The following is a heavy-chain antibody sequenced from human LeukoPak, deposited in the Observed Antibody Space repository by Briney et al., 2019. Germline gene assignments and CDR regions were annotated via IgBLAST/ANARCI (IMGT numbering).Heavy chain of an antibody. Sequence: GGSLRLSCAASGFAVNTYYMSWIRQAPGKGLEWVSMINTGGSTRYADSVKGRFTISRDNSKNTVYPQMNSLRADDTALYYSSRESSQSHASDIWGQGTMVTVSS. CDR3: SRESSQSHASDI. D-gene: IGHD6-19*01. J-gene: IGHJ3*02. CDR1: GFAVNTYY. V-gene: IGHV3-53*01. CDR2: INTGGST.